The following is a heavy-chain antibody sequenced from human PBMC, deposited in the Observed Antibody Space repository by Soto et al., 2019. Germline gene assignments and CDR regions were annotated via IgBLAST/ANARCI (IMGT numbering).Heavy chain of an antibody. V-gene: IGHV3-11*06. J-gene: IGHJ4*02. CDR2: ISSSSSYT. CDR1: GFTFSDYY. CDR3: ARADYYDSSGYSAEVDY. Sequence: GGSLRLACAASGFTFSDYYMSWNRQAPGKGLEWVSYISSSSSYTNYADSVKGRFTISRDNAKNSLYLQMNSLRAEDTAVYYCARADYYDSSGYSAEVDYWGQGTLVTVS. D-gene: IGHD3-22*01.